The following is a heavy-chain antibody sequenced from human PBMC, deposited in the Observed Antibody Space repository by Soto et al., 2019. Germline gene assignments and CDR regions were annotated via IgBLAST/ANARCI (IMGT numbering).Heavy chain of an antibody. V-gene: IGHV1-58*01. J-gene: IGHJ4*02. CDR2: IVVDSGNT. D-gene: IGHD1-20*01. CDR1: GFTFTSYA. CDR3: AAFYNWYQTGVDY. Sequence: SVKVSCKASGFTFTSYAVQWVRQARGQRLEWIGWIVVDSGNTNYAQKFQERVTITRNMSTSTAYMELSSLRSEDTAVYYCAAFYNWYQTGVDYWGQGTLVTVSS.